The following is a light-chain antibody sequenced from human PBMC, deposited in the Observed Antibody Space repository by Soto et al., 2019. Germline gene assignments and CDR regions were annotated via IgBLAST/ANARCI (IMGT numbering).Light chain of an antibody. Sequence: EIVLTQSPGTLSLSPGERATLSCWASRSVSSNTLAWYQQKPGQAPRLLIYGASIRVTGIPDRFSGGGSGTDFALTISRLEPEDFAVYYCLQYGSSQTFGRGTKVQIK. J-gene: IGKJ1*01. CDR2: GAS. V-gene: IGKV3-20*01. CDR1: RSVSSNT. CDR3: LQYGSSQT.